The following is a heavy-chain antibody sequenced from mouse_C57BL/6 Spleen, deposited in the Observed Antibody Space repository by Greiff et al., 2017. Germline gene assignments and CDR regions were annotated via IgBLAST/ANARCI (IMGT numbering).Heavy chain of an antibody. V-gene: IGHV5-15*01. CDR3: ARHGGDYFYY. CDR1: GFTFSDYG. Sequence: DVMLVESGGGLVQPGGSLKLSCAASGFTFSDYGMAWVRQAPRQGPEWVAFISYLAYSIYYADTLTGRFTLSRENATNTLYLEMRSLRSEDTAMYYCARHGGDYFYYWGQGTTLTVAS. CDR2: ISYLAYSI. J-gene: IGHJ2*01.